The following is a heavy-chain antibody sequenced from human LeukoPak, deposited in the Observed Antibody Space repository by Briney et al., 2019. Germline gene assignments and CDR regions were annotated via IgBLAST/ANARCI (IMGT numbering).Heavy chain of an antibody. CDR1: GGSISSYY. D-gene: IGHD3-10*01. CDR2: INYSGST. Sequence: PSETLSLTCTVSGGSISSYYWSWIRQPPGKGLEWIGYINYSGSTNYNPSLKSRVTISVDTSKNQFSLKLSSVTAADTAVYYCARSPPGTWGDYWGQGTLVTVSS. CDR3: ARSPPGTWGDY. V-gene: IGHV4-59*01. J-gene: IGHJ4*02.